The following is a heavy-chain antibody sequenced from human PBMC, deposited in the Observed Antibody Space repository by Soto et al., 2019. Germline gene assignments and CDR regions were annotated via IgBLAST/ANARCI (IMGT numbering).Heavy chain of an antibody. Sequence: EMQVVESGGDLVQPGRSLRLSCAASGFNFYAYAMHWVRQAPGKGLEWVSGINLVGQIIGYADSVKGRFTISRDDAKSSLYLQLTNLGVEDTALYYCAKENDAFGDGNMDVWGKGTTVIVSS. J-gene: IGHJ6*01. CDR2: INLVGQII. V-gene: IGHV3-9*01. D-gene: IGHD2-21*01. CDR3: AKENDAFGDGNMDV. CDR1: GFNFYAYA.